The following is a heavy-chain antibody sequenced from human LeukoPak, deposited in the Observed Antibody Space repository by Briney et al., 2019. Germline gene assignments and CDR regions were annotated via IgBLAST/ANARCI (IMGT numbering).Heavy chain of an antibody. CDR2: IIPILGIA. CDR3: ARDSAAVGSDH. J-gene: IGHJ5*02. CDR1: GYTFTGYY. D-gene: IGHD6-13*01. Sequence: SVKVSCKASGYTFTGYYMHWVRQAPGQGLEWMGRIIPILGIANYAQKFQGRVTITADKSTSTAYMELSSLRSEDTAVYYCARDSAAVGSDHWGQGTLVTVSS. V-gene: IGHV1-69*04.